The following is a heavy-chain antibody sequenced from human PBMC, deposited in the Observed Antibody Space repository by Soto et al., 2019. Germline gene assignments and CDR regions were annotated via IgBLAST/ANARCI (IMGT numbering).Heavy chain of an antibody. Sequence: QVQLQESGSGLVKPSQTLSLTCAVSGGYIVSGGYSWGWIRQPPGKGLEWIGTAYPRGSTYYDPSLKSRVTISLDLSKNQFSLNLNSVTAADTAVYYCARVAGSGWYDAWGQGTLVTVSS. J-gene: IGHJ5*02. CDR1: GGYIVSGGYS. D-gene: IGHD6-19*01. CDR3: ARVAGSGWYDA. CDR2: AYPRGST. V-gene: IGHV4-30-2*01.